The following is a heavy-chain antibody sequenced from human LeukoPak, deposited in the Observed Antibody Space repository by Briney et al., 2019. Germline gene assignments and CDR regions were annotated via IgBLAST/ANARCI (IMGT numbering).Heavy chain of an antibody. V-gene: IGHV4-34*01. Sequence: SETLSLTCAVYGGSFSGYYWSWIRQPPGKGLEWIGEINHSGSTNYNPSLKSRVTISVDTSKNQFSLMLSSVTAADTAVYYCASGPIAAAGYFDYWGQGTLVTVSS. D-gene: IGHD6-13*01. CDR2: INHSGST. CDR1: GGSFSGYY. J-gene: IGHJ4*02. CDR3: ASGPIAAAGYFDY.